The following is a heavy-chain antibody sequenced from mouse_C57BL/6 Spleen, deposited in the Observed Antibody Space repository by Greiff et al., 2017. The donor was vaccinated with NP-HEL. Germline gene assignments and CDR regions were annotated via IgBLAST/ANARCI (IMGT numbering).Heavy chain of an antibody. J-gene: IGHJ2*01. CDR3: ARGPGGYYNN. D-gene: IGHD2-3*01. CDR2: IDPSDSYT. Sequence: QVQLQQSGAELVKPGASVKLSCKASGYTFTSYWMQWVKQRPGQGLEWIGEIDPSDSYTNYNQKFKGKATLTVDTSASTAYMQPSSLTSEDSAVYYGARGPGGYYNNWSKGNTLTVSS. CDR1: GYTFTSYW. V-gene: IGHV1-50*01.